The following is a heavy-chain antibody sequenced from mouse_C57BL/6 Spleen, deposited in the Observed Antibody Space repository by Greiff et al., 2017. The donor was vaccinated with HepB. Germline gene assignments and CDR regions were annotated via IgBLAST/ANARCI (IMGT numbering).Heavy chain of an antibody. CDR1: GYTFTDYE. J-gene: IGHJ2*01. D-gene: IGHD1-1*01. V-gene: IGHV1-15*01. Sequence: VKLQESGAELVRPGASVTLSCKASGYTFTDYEMHWVKQTPVHGLEWIGAIDPETGGTAYNQKFKGKAILTADKSSSTAYMELRSLTSEDSAVYYCTRSGDYGSSYIYWGQGTTLTVSS. CDR2: IDPETGGT. CDR3: TRSGDYGSSYIY.